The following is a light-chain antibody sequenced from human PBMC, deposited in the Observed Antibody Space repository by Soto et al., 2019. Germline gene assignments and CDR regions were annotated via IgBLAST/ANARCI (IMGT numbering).Light chain of an antibody. CDR3: SSYTSTSTPLV. CDR2: EVS. Sequence: QSVLTQPASVSGSPGQSITISCTGTSSDVGDYNYVSWYQQHPGKAPKLMIYEVSNRPSGVSNRFSGSKSGNTASLTISGLQAEDEADYYCSSYTSTSTPLVFGTGTKVTVL. CDR1: SSDVGDYNY. V-gene: IGLV2-14*01. J-gene: IGLJ1*01.